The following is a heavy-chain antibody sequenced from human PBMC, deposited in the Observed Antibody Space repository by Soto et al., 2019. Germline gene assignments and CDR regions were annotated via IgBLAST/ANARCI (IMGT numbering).Heavy chain of an antibody. CDR3: AKGYYAMDV. Sequence: EVQLLESGGGLVQPGGSLRVSCAASGFTFSGSAMSWVRQAPGKGLEWVSGISTSGGSTYYADSVKGRFTISRDNSKNTLYLQMNSLRAEDTAVYYCAKGYYAMDVWGQGTTVTVSS. CDR2: ISTSGGST. V-gene: IGHV3-23*01. J-gene: IGHJ6*02. CDR1: GFTFSGSA.